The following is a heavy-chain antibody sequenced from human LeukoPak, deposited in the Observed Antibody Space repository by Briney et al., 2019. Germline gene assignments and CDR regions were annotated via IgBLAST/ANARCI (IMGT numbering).Heavy chain of an antibody. Sequence: PGGSPRLSCAASGFTFSSYAMSWVCQAPGKGLEWVSAISGSGGSTYYADSVKGRFTISRDNSKNTLYLQMNSLRAEDTAVYYCAKEVGSSGWFPFDYWGQGTLVTVSS. V-gene: IGHV3-23*01. CDR3: AKEVGSSGWFPFDY. D-gene: IGHD6-19*01. J-gene: IGHJ4*02. CDR2: ISGSGGST. CDR1: GFTFSSYA.